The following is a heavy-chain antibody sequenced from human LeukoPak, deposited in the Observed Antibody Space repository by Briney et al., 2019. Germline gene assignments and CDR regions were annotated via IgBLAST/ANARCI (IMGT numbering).Heavy chain of an antibody. CDR3: ARHGGGSSNFDY. J-gene: IGHJ4*02. V-gene: IGHV5-10-1*01. CDR1: GSRFTSYW. CDR2: IDPIDSYT. D-gene: IGHD3-16*01. Sequence: PGESLQISCKGSGSRFTSYWISCVRQMPGKGLEWMGKIDPIDSYTNYGPSFQGHVTISADKSITTAYLQWSSLKASDTAMYYCARHGGGSSNFDYWGQGTLVTVSS.